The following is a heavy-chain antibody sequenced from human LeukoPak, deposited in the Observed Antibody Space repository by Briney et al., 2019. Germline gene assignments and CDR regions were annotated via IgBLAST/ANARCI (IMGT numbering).Heavy chain of an antibody. J-gene: IGHJ3*01. V-gene: IGHV3-30*02. CDR2: IRYDGSNK. D-gene: IGHD3-22*01. CDR1: GFTFSSYG. Sequence: GGSLRLSCAASGFTFSSYGMHWVRQAPGKGLEWVAFIRYDGSNKYYADSVKGRFTISRDNSKNTLYLQMNSLRAEDTAVYYCARDQRYYSFLDAFDLWGQGTMLTVSS. CDR3: ARDQRYYSFLDAFDL.